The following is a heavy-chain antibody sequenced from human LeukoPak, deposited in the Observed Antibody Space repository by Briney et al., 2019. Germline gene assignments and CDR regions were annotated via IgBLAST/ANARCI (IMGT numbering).Heavy chain of an antibody. D-gene: IGHD6-19*01. CDR2: IKQDGSEK. J-gene: IGHJ4*02. Sequence: PGGSLRLSCAASGFTFSSYWMSWVRQAPGKGLEWVANIKQDGSEKYYVDSVKGRFTISRDNAKNSLYLQMNSLRDEDTAVYYYASSQWASVAHNYWGQGTLVTVSS. CDR3: ASSQWASVAHNY. CDR1: GFTFSSYW. V-gene: IGHV3-7*01.